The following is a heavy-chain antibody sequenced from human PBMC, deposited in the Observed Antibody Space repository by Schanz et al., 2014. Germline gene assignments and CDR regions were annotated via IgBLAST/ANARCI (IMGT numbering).Heavy chain of an antibody. V-gene: IGHV3-23*04. Sequence: EVQLVESGGGLVQPGGSLRLSCAASGLIFSNYVMSWVRQAPGKGLEWVSTIGTSGGTNYAESVKGRFTISGDSSKYTVYLQMNSLRADDTAVYYCAKGPYYYYYMDVWGNGTTVTVSS. CDR3: AKGPYYYYYMDV. CDR1: GLIFSNYV. CDR2: IGTSGGT. J-gene: IGHJ6*03.